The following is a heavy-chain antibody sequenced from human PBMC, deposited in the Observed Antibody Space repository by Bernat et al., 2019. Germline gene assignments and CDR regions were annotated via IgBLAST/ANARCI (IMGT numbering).Heavy chain of an antibody. J-gene: IGHJ5*02. V-gene: IGHV3-23*01. D-gene: IGHD2-21*01. CDR1: GFSFNSYA. Sequence: EVQLLQPGGGLVQPGGSLRLSCAASGFSFNSYAMSWLRQVPGKGLDWVSVISSTGEKTFYAESVKGRFTISRDNSRNTVSLQMNGLRSEDSALYYCAKAISSAGINWFDPWGQGTLVTVSS. CDR2: ISSTGEKT. CDR3: AKAISSAGINWFDP.